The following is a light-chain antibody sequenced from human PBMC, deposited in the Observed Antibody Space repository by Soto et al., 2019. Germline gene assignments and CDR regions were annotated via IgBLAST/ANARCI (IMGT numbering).Light chain of an antibody. V-gene: IGLV1-40*01. CDR1: SSNIGAGYD. CDR2: GNS. J-gene: IGLJ2*01. CDR3: QSYDSGLSGPVV. Sequence: QPVLTQPPSVSGAPGQRVTISCTGSSSNIGAGYDVHWYQQHPGTAPKLLIYGNSNRPSGVPDRFSGSKSGTSASLAITGLQAEDEADYYCQSYDSGLSGPVVFGGGTKLTVL.